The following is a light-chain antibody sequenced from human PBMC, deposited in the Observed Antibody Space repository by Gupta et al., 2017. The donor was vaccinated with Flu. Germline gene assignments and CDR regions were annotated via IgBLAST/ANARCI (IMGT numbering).Light chain of an antibody. CDR2: TAS. Sequence: DIQMTQSPSSLSASVGDRVTITCRASQGIRNDLAWYQQGPGKAPKRLIYTASSLQGGVSSRFSGSGSGTEFTLTINSLQPEDFATYYCQQHNSYPLTFGQGTKVEI. V-gene: IGKV1-17*01. J-gene: IGKJ1*01. CDR1: QGIRND. CDR3: QQHNSYPLT.